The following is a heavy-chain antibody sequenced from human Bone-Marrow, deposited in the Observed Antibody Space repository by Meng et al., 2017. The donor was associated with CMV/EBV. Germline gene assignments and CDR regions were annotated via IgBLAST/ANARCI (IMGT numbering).Heavy chain of an antibody. Sequence: GESLKISCTASGFTFGDYAMSWVRQAPGNGLEWVGFIRSKAYGGTTEYAASVKGRFTISRDDSKSIAYLQMNSLKTEDTAVYYCTILQYPATGAFDFWGQGTMVTVSS. CDR3: TILQYPATGAFDF. CDR2: IRSKAYGGTT. J-gene: IGHJ3*01. V-gene: IGHV3-49*04. D-gene: IGHD4-11*01. CDR1: GFTFGDYA.